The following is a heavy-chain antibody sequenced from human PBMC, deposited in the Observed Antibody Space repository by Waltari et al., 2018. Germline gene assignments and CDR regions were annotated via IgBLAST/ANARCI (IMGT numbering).Heavy chain of an antibody. J-gene: IGHJ4*01. D-gene: IGHD2-21*01. CDR2: IHYSGST. CDR3: ARYGEVPPNYFFDY. CDR1: GESFLGYV. Sequence: QVQLHQWGAGQLKPSETLSLTCAVPGESFLGYVWGWIRPSPGKGLEWLGAIHYSGSTNYNPTLASRLSLSVDTTKKQFSLRLTSVTAADAALYFCARYGEVPPNYFFDYWGQGTLVTVSS. V-gene: IGHV4-34*01.